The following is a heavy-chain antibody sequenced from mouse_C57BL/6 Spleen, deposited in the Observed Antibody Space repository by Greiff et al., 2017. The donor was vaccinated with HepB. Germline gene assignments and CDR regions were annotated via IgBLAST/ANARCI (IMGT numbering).Heavy chain of an antibody. V-gene: IGHV1-69*01. J-gene: IGHJ1*03. D-gene: IGHD1-1*01. Sequence: QVQLQQPGAELVMPGASVKLSCKASGYTFTSYWMHWVKQRPGQGLEWIGEIDPSDSYTNYNQKFKGKSTLTVDKSSSTAYMQLSSLTSEDSAVYYCARIDGSSPWYFDVWGTGTTVTVSS. CDR2: IDPSDSYT. CDR3: ARIDGSSPWYFDV. CDR1: GYTFTSYW.